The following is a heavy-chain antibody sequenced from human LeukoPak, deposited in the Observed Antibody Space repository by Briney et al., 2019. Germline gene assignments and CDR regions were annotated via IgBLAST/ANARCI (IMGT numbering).Heavy chain of an antibody. CDR3: AKDATLIVRSGTTPHDYYYGMDV. CDR2: IRYDGSNK. CDR1: GFTFSSYG. V-gene: IGHV3-30*02. Sequence: GGSLRLSCAASGFTFSSYGMHWVRQAPGKGLEWVAFIRYDGSNKYYADSVKGRFTISRDNSKNTLYLQMNSLRAEDTAVYYCAKDATLIVRSGTTPHDYYYGMDVWGQGTTVTVSS. D-gene: IGHD3-10*01. J-gene: IGHJ6*02.